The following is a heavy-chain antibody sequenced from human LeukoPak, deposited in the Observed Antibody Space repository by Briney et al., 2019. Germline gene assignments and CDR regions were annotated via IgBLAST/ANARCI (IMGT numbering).Heavy chain of an antibody. D-gene: IGHD6-13*01. V-gene: IGHV1-3*01. Sequence: GASVKVSCKASGYTFTSYAMHWVRQAPGQRLEWMGWINAGNGNTKYSQKFQGRVTITRDTSASTAYMELSSLRSEDTAVYYCARGLAAAGIFYYYYGMDVWGQGTTVTVSS. CDR1: GYTFTSYA. CDR3: ARGLAAAGIFYYYYGMDV. J-gene: IGHJ6*02. CDR2: INAGNGNT.